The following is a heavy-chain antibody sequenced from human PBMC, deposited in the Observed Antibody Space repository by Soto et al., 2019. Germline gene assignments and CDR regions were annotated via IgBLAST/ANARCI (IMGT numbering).Heavy chain of an antibody. CDR3: ARVTSATVTTYYYYGMDV. Sequence: GPSVKVSCKASGYTFTGYYMHWVRQAPGQGLEWMGWINPNSGGTNYAQKFQGRVTMTRDTSISTAYMELSRLRSDDTAVYYCARVTSATVTTYYYYGMDVWGQGTTVTVSS. CDR2: INPNSGGT. V-gene: IGHV1-2*02. CDR1: GYTFTGYY. D-gene: IGHD4-4*01. J-gene: IGHJ6*02.